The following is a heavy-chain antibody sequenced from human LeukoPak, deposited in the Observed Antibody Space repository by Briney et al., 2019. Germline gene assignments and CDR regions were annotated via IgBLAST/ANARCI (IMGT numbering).Heavy chain of an antibody. Sequence: SGTLSLTCVVSGGXISTANCWSWVRQPPGQGLEWVGEISLTGRTNYNPSLNGRVTMSLDESSNQLSLNLTSVTAADTAIYYCSGESGAFCPFGYWGQGTLVIVPS. J-gene: IGHJ4*02. V-gene: IGHV4-4*02. CDR1: GGXISTANC. CDR2: ISLTGRT. CDR3: SGESGAFCPFGY. D-gene: IGHD1-26*01.